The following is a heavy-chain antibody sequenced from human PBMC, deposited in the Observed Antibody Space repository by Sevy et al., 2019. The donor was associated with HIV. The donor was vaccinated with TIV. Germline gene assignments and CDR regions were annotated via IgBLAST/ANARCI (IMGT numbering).Heavy chain of an antibody. CDR2: ISGSGGST. CDR1: GFTFSNYA. CDR3: AKSSDFWSGYTNFDY. Sequence: GGSLRLSCAASGFTFSNYAMSWVRQAPGKGLEWVSAISGSGGSTYYADSVKGRFTISRDNSKNTLYLQMNSLRAEDTAVYYCAKSSDFWSGYTNFDYWGQGTLVTVSS. J-gene: IGHJ4*02. D-gene: IGHD3-3*01. V-gene: IGHV3-23*01.